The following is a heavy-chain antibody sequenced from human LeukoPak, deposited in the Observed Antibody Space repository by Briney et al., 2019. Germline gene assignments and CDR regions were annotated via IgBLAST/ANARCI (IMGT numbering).Heavy chain of an antibody. CDR3: ARSADFDY. Sequence: GGSLRLFCAASGFTFDHYDMQWVRQAPGKALECVSGISWNRGSIGYADSVKGRFTISRDNAKNSLYLQMNSLRAEDMALYYCARSADFDYWGQGTLVTVSS. V-gene: IGHV3-9*03. CDR2: ISWNRGSI. D-gene: IGHD2-15*01. J-gene: IGHJ4*02. CDR1: GFTFDHYD.